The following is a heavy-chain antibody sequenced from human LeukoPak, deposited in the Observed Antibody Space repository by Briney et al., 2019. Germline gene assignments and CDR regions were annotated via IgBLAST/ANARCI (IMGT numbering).Heavy chain of an antibody. CDR2: INPNTGGT. V-gene: IGHV1-2*02. CDR1: GYTFTGYF. Sequence: ASVKVSCKASGYTFTGYFMHWVRQAPGQGLDWMGWINPNTGGTKYAQKFQGRVTMTRDTSIGTAYMELSTVTSDDTAGYFCAEVHATCYFSLNLGHWGQGTLVTVSS. D-gene: IGHD1-1*01. J-gene: IGHJ4*02. CDR3: AEVHATCYFSLNLGH.